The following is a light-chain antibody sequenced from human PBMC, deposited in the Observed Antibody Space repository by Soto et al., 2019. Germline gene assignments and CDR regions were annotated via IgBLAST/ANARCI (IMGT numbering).Light chain of an antibody. CDR3: SSYAGRNYV. V-gene: IGLV2-8*01. J-gene: IGLJ1*01. CDR1: SSDVGGYIY. CDR2: EVN. Sequence: QSALTQPPSASGPPGQSVTISCTGTSSDVGGYIYVSWYQQHPGKVPKLMIYEVNKRPSGVPDRFSGSRSGNTASLTVSGLQTGDEADYYCSSYAGRNYVFGTGTKVTVL.